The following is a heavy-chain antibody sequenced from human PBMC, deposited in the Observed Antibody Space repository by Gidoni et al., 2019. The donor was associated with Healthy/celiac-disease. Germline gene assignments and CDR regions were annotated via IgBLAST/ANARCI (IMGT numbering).Heavy chain of an antibody. CDR1: GFTFSTAW. J-gene: IGHJ4*02. D-gene: IGHD3-10*01. Sequence: EVQLVESGGGLVKPGGSLRLSCAASGFTFSTAWMRWVRQAPGKGLEWFGLIKSKTDGVTTDYAAPVKGRFTISRDDSKNTLYLQMNSLKTEDTAVYYCTAITMVRGVTRDYWGQGTLVTVSS. V-gene: IGHV3-15*01. CDR3: TAITMVRGVTRDY. CDR2: IKSKTDGVTT.